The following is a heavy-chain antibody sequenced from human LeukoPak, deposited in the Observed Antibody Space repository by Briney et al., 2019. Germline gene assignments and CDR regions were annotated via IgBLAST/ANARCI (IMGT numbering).Heavy chain of an antibody. CDR1: GFAFSSLA. J-gene: IGHJ1*01. D-gene: IGHD4-11*01. V-gene: IGHV3-30-3*01. Sequence: GRSLRLSCAASGFAFSSLAMHWVRQAPGKGLEWVAVVSYDGTKIYYADSVKGRFTISRDNSNNMLYLQMNSLGSEDTAIYYCARDRNSNYGQYFQSWGQGTLVTVSS. CDR2: VSYDGTKI. CDR3: ARDRNSNYGQYFQS.